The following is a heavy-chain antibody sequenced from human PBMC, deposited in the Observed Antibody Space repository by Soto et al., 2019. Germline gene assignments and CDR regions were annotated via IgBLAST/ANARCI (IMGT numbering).Heavy chain of an antibody. D-gene: IGHD1-1*01. V-gene: IGHV3-7*01. CDR3: ESEASGSGPGFFT. CDR1: GFTFSNYW. Sequence: PGGSLRLSCAASGFTFSNYWMSWVRQAPGKGLEWVANIKQDGSDKYYSDSVKGRFTISRDNAKNSLYLQMNSLRAEDTAVYYCESEASGSGPGFFTWGQGTLVTVSS. J-gene: IGHJ5*01. CDR2: IKQDGSDK.